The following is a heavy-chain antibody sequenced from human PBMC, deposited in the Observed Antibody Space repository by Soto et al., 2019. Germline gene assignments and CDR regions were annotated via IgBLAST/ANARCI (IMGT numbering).Heavy chain of an antibody. J-gene: IGHJ4*02. CDR2: IYYSGST. V-gene: IGHV4-59*08. D-gene: IGHD1-26*01. CDR1: GGTISSWY. CDR3: ASRYGSAIDY. Sequence: QVQLQESGPGLVKPSETLSLTCTVSGGTISSWYWSWIRQPPGKGLEWIGYIYYSGSTNCNPSLQSRVTISVDTSKNQFSLKLSSVTAADTAVYYCASRYGSAIDYWGQGTLVTVSS.